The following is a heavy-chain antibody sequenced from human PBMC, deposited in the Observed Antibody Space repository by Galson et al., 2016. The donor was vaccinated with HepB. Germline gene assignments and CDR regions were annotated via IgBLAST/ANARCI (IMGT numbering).Heavy chain of an antibody. D-gene: IGHD4-17*01. CDR2: VHYSGNT. J-gene: IGHJ6*03. CDR3: ARHTVTTAYYYCMDV. CDR1: GDSITSSRSY. Sequence: SETLSLTCTVSGDSITSSRSYWGWIRQPPGKGLEWIGTVHYSGNTYYNPSLKSRITISVDTSKNQFSLKLTSVTAADTAVFYCARHTVTTAYYYCMDVWGKGTTVTVSS. V-gene: IGHV4-39*01.